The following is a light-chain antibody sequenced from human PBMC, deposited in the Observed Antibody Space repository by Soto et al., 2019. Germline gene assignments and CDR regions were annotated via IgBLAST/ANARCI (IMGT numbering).Light chain of an antibody. V-gene: IGKV3-20*01. CDR3: QQSYSTLSIT. CDR1: QSVHSRY. J-gene: IGKJ5*01. Sequence: LVLTQSPGTLPLSPGERATLSCWASQSVHSRYLSWYQQKVGQAPRLLIYGASSRATGIPDRFSGSGSGTDFTLTISRLEPEDFATYYCQQSYSTLSITFGQGTRLEIK. CDR2: GAS.